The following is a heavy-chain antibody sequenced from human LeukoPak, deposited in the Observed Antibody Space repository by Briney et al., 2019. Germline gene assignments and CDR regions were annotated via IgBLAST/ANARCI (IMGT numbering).Heavy chain of an antibody. CDR1: GSTVSSNY. Sequence: GGCLRLSWAASGSTVSSNYMSWVRQAPGKGLEWVSVIYSGGSTYYADSVKGRFTISRDKSKNTLYLEMNSLRAEDTAVYYCARELSYYDSSGYLADGGAFDIWGQGTMVTVSS. D-gene: IGHD3-22*01. J-gene: IGHJ3*02. V-gene: IGHV3-53*01. CDR3: ARELSYYDSSGYLADGGAFDI. CDR2: IYSGGST.